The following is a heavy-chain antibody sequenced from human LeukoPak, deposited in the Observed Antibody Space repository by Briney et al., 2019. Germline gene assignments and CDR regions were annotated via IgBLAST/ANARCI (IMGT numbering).Heavy chain of an antibody. V-gene: IGHV4-59*08. J-gene: IGHJ4*02. CDR2: IYYSGST. Sequence: SETLSLTCTVSGGSISSYYWSWIRQPPGKGLEWIGYIYYSGSTNYNPSLKSRVTISVDTSKNQFSLKLSSVTAADTAVYYCASGVPDYDSSGYYLCYWGQGTLVTVSS. CDR3: ASGVPDYDSSGYYLCY. D-gene: IGHD3-22*01. CDR1: GGSISSYY.